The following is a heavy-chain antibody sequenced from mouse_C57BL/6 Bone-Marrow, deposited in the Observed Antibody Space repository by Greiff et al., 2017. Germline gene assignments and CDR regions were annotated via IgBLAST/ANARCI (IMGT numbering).Heavy chain of an antibody. CDR2: INPSNGGT. CDR3: ARSSHDYDYAMDY. CDR1: GYTFTSYW. Sequence: VQLQQSGTELVKPGASVKLSCKASGYTFTSYWMHWVKQRPGQGLEWIGNINPSNGGTNYNEKFKSKATLTLDKSSSTAYMQLSSLTSEDSAVYYCARSSHDYDYAMDYWGQGTSVTVSS. J-gene: IGHJ4*01. D-gene: IGHD2-4*01. V-gene: IGHV1-53*01.